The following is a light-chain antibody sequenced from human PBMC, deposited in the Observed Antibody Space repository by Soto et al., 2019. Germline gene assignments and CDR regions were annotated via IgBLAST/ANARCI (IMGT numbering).Light chain of an antibody. V-gene: IGKV1-5*01. CDR1: QSISKW. CDR3: QQYNHYSSST. CDR2: DAS. J-gene: IGKJ2*01. Sequence: DIQLTQSPSTLSASVGDRVTITCRASQSISKWLAWYQHKPGKAPNLLIFDASRLHSGVPSRFNASGSGTEFTLTIDGLQPDDCATYYCQQYNHYSSSTFGQGTKLES.